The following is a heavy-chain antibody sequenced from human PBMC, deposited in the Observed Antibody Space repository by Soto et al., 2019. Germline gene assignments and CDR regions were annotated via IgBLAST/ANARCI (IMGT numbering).Heavy chain of an antibody. J-gene: IGHJ4*02. CDR3: ARGPPHSH. V-gene: IGHV4-30-2*01. D-gene: IGHD2-21*01. CDR2: IYHSGST. Sequence: SETLSLTCAVSGGSISSGRYSWSWIRQPPGKGLEWIGYIYHSGSTYYNPSLKSRVTISVDRSKNQFSLKVSSVTAADTAVYYCARGPPHSHWGQGTLVTVSS. CDR1: GGSISSGRYS.